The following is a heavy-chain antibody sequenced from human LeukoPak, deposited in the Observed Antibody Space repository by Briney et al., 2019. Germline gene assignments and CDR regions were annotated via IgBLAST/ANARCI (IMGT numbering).Heavy chain of an antibody. CDR3: ARENDLVTKNYDYGGNLPGHAMHGAFDI. V-gene: IGHV1-69*01. CDR2: IIPIFGTA. J-gene: IGHJ3*02. CDR1: GGTFSSYA. Sequence: SVKVSCKASGGTFSSYAISWVRQAPGQGLEWMGGIIPIFGTANYAQKLQGRVTITADESTSTAYMELSSLRSEDTAVYYCARENDLVTKNYDYGGNLPGHAMHGAFDIWGQGTMVTVSS. D-gene: IGHD4-23*01.